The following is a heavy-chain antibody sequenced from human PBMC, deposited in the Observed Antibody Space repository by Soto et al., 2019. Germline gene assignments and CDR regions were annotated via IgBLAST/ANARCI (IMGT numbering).Heavy chain of an antibody. D-gene: IGHD2-21*02. V-gene: IGHV1-69*13. Sequence: GASVKVSCKASGGTFSSYAISWVRQAPGQGLEWMGGIIPIFGTANYAQKFQGRVTITADESTSTAYMELSSLRSEDTAVYYCAGEPCGGDCYPYYYYYGMDVWGQGTTVTVSS. CDR2: IIPIFGTA. CDR3: AGEPCGGDCYPYYYYYGMDV. CDR1: GGTFSSYA. J-gene: IGHJ6*02.